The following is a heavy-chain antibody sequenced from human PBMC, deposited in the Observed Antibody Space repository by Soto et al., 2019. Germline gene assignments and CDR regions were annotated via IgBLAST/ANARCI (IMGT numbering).Heavy chain of an antibody. V-gene: IGHV1-69*01. CDR1: GGTFSSYA. CDR3: ARDIGADCSSTSCYTDPADY. D-gene: IGHD2-2*02. CDR2: IIPIFGTA. Sequence: QVQLVQSGAEVKKPGSSVKVSCKASGGTFSSYAISWVRQAPGQGLEWMGGIIPIFGTANYAQKFQGRVTITADESTSTAYMELSSLRSEDTAVYYCARDIGADCSSTSCYTDPADYWGQGTLVTVSS. J-gene: IGHJ4*02.